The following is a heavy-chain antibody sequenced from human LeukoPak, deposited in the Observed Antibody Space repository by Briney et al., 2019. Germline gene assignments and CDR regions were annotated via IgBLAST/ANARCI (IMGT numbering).Heavy chain of an antibody. CDR2: INPNSGGT. CDR3: ARAGSSSWYYGY. J-gene: IGHJ4*02. V-gene: IGHV1-2*06. CDR1: GYTFTGYY. D-gene: IGHD6-13*01. Sequence: GASVKVSCKASGYTFTGYYMHWVRQAPGQGLEWMGRINPNSGGTNYAQKFQGRVTMTRDTSISTAYMELSRPRSDDTAVYYCARAGSSSWYYGYWGQGTLVTVSS.